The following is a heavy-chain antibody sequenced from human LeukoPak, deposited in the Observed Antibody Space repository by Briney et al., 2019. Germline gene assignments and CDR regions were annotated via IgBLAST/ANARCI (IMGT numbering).Heavy chain of an antibody. D-gene: IGHD3-10*01. V-gene: IGHV1-69*05. Sequence: GASVKVSCKASGGTFSSYAISWVRQAPGQGLEWMGRIIPIFGTANYAQKFQGRVTITTDESTSTAYMELSSLRSEDTAVYYCARGQFGELLYHDYWGQGTLVTVSS. CDR2: IIPIFGTA. CDR3: ARGQFGELLYHDY. CDR1: GGTFSSYA. J-gene: IGHJ4*02.